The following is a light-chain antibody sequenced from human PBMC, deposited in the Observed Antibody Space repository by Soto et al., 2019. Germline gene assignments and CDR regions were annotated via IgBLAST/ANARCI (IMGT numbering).Light chain of an antibody. CDR3: QSYDCSLSGYVV. Sequence: QSVLTQPPSVSGAPGQRVTISRTGSSSNIGAGYDVHWYQQLPGTAPKLLIYGNSNRPSGVPDRFSGSKSGTSASLAITGLQAEDEADYYCQSYDCSLSGYVVFGGGTKLTVL. V-gene: IGLV1-40*01. J-gene: IGLJ2*01. CDR1: SSNIGAGYD. CDR2: GNS.